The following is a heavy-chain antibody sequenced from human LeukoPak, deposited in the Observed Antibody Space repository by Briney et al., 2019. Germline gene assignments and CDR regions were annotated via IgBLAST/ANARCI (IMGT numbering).Heavy chain of an antibody. CDR3: AKDIAAAGTNWFDP. J-gene: IGHJ5*02. Sequence: GGSLRLSCAASGFTFSSYAMSWVRQAPGKGLGWVSAISGSGGSTYYADSVKGRFTISRDNSKNTLYLQMNSLRAEDTAVYYCAKDIAAAGTNWFDPWGQGTLVTVSS. CDR2: ISGSGGST. CDR1: GFTFSSYA. D-gene: IGHD6-13*01. V-gene: IGHV3-23*01.